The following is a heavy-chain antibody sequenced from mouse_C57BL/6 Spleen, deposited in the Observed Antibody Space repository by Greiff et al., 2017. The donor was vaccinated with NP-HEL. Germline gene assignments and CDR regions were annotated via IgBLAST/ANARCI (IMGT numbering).Heavy chain of an antibody. CDR1: GYTFTDYN. CDR2: INPNNGGT. V-gene: IGHV1-22*01. D-gene: IGHD1-2*01. Sequence: EVQLQQSGPELVKPGASVKMSCKASGYTFTDYNMHWVKQSHGKSLEWIGYINPNNGGTSYNQKFKGKATLTVNKSSSTAYMELRSLTSEDSAVYYCGGIGYYGAMDYWGQGTSVTVSS. J-gene: IGHJ4*01. CDR3: GGIGYYGAMDY.